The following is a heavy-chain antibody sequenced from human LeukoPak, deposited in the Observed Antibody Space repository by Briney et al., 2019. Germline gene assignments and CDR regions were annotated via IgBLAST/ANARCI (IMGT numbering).Heavy chain of an antibody. CDR3: ASAGHYGDYFYYYMDV. D-gene: IGHD4-17*01. CDR2: ISSSGNTT. V-gene: IGHV3-48*03. CDR1: GFTFSSYE. J-gene: IGHJ6*03. Sequence: GGSLRLSCAASGFTFSSYEMNWVRQAPGKGLVWVSYISSSGNTTYYADSVEGRFTISRDNAKNSLYLQMNSLRAEDTAVYYCASAGHYGDYFYYYMDVWGKGTTVTVSS.